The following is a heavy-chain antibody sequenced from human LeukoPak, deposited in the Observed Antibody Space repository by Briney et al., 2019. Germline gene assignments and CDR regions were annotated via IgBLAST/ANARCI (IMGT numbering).Heavy chain of an antibody. J-gene: IGHJ5*02. Sequence: PSETLSLTCAVYGGSFSGYYWSWIRQPPGKGLEWIGEINHSRSTNYNPSLKSRVTISVDTSKNQFSLKLSSVTAADTAVYYCARVGRYGDHGNNWFDPWGQGTLVTVSS. CDR1: GGSFSGYY. CDR3: ARVGRYGDHGNNWFDP. CDR2: INHSRST. D-gene: IGHD4-17*01. V-gene: IGHV4-34*01.